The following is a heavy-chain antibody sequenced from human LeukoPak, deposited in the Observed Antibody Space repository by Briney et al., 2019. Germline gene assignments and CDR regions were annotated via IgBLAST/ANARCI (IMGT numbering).Heavy chain of an antibody. D-gene: IGHD3-9*01. CDR2: VSSSSSIK. CDR3: AREYYGVIFSHYLDV. J-gene: IGHJ6*04. CDR1: GFTFSIYS. Sequence: PGGSLRLSCAASGFTFSIYSMNWVRQAPGKGLELISYVSSSSSIKHYADSVKGRFTISRDNAKNSLYLQLSSLRVEDTAVYYCAREYYGVIFSHYLDVWGKGTTVTVSS. V-gene: IGHV3-48*04.